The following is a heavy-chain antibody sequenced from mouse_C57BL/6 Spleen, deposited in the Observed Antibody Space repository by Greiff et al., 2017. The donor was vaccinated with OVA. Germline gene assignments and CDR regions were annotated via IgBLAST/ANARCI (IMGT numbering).Heavy chain of an antibody. J-gene: IGHJ2*01. CDR1: GYAFSSSW. V-gene: IGHV1-82*01. D-gene: IGHD3-2*02. CDR3: ARRETAQGRDYFDY. Sequence: QVQLQQSGPELVKPGASVKISCKASGYAFSSSWMNWVKQRPGKGLEWIGRIYPGDGDTNYNGKFKGKATLTADKSSSTAYMQLSSLTSEDSAVYIGARRETAQGRDYFDYWGQGTTLTVSS. CDR2: IYPGDGDT.